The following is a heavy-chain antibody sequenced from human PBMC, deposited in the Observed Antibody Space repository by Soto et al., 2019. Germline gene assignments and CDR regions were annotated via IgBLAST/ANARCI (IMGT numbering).Heavy chain of an antibody. CDR1: GYTLTELS. Sequence: GASVKVSCKVSGYTLTELSMHWVRQAPGKGLEWMGGFDPEAGETIYAQKFQGRVTITEDTSTDTAYMELSSLRSEDTAVYYCARDYSGYGQYAFDIWGQGTMVTVSS. CDR3: ARDYSGYGQYAFDI. D-gene: IGHD5-12*01. CDR2: FDPEAGET. J-gene: IGHJ3*02. V-gene: IGHV1-24*01.